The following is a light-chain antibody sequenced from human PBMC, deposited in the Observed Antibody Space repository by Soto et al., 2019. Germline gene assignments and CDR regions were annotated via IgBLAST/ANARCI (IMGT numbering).Light chain of an antibody. CDR3: QQYNSNPLT. Sequence: DIPMTQSPSTLSASVGDRVTITCRASQSFSTWLAWYQQKPGKAPNLLIYETSILESGVPSRFSGSGSGTEFTLTISSLQPDDFGTYYCQQYNSNPLTFGGGTKVEIK. CDR2: ETS. J-gene: IGKJ4*01. V-gene: IGKV1-5*03. CDR1: QSFSTW.